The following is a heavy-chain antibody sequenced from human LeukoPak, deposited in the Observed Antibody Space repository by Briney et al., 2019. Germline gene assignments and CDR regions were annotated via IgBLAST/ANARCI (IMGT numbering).Heavy chain of an antibody. Sequence: SETLSLTCTVSGDSISSGDYYWSWIRQPPGKGLEWVGFIRHSGSSYHNPSLKSRVTMSVDMSKNQFSLRLSSETAADTAVYFCARAKVSSWDNPLDYWGQGTLVTVSS. J-gene: IGHJ4*02. CDR3: ARAKVSSWDNPLDY. CDR2: IRHSGSS. CDR1: GDSISSGDYY. D-gene: IGHD6-13*01. V-gene: IGHV4-30-4*01.